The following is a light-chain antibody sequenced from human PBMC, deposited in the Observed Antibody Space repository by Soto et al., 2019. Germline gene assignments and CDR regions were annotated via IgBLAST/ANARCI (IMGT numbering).Light chain of an antibody. Sequence: DIQLTQSPSSLSASVGDRVSISCRASQSISRYLNWYQWRPGKAPTLLIYTTSSVQSGVPSRFSGSGSGTDFTLTIISLQPEDFATYYCQQSSNTPYTFGRGTKLEI. J-gene: IGKJ2*01. CDR1: QSISRY. CDR2: TTS. CDR3: QQSSNTPYT. V-gene: IGKV1-39*01.